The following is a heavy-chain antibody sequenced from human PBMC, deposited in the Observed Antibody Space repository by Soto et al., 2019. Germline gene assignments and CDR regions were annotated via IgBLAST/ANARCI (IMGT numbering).Heavy chain of an antibody. CDR3: ARRSGYSMGYYYYGMDV. V-gene: IGHV1-18*01. Sequence: ASVKVSCKASGYTFTSYGISWERQAPGQGLEWMGWISAYNGNTNYAQKLQGRVTMTTDTSTSTAYMELRSLRSDDTAVYYCARRSGYSMGYYYYGMDVWGQGTTVSNSS. CDR1: GYTFTSYG. CDR2: ISAYNGNT. D-gene: IGHD3-3*01. J-gene: IGHJ6*02.